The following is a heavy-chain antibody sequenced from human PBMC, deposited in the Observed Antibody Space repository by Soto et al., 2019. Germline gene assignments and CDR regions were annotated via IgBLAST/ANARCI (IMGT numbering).Heavy chain of an antibody. CDR3: ARGTRALITSFFAY. D-gene: IGHD1-20*01. CDR1: GDAISNYY. CDR2: VHGSGST. J-gene: IGHJ4*02. V-gene: IGHV4-59*01. Sequence: SETLSLTCSVSGDAISNYYWSWIRQTPGKGLEWIGCVHGSGSTDYNPSLKGRVTMSLHTSKSQFSLNLSSVTAADSATYYCARGTRALITSFFAYWGQGIPVTVSS.